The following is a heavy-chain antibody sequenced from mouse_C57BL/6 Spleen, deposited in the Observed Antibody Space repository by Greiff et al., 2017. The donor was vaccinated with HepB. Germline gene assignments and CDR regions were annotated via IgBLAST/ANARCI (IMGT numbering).Heavy chain of an antibody. J-gene: IGHJ4*01. CDR2: IWSCGST. V-gene: IGHV2-2*01. D-gene: IGHD1-1*01. CDR3: ARKFSYYGTLYAMDY. CDR1: GFSLTSYG. Sequence: VQLQESGPGLVQPSQSLSITCTVSGFSLTSYGVHWVRQSPGKGLEWLGVIWSCGSTDYNAAFISRLSISKDNSKSQVFFKMNSLQADDTAIYYCARKFSYYGTLYAMDYWGQGTSVTVSS.